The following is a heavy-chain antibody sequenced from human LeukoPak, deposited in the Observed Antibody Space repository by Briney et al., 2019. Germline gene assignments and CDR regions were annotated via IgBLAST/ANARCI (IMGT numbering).Heavy chain of an antibody. CDR3: ARGTNWNYVGY. CDR2: SIPMFGTT. Sequence: SVKVSCKASGGTLSSFAISWVRQAPGQGLEWMGGSIPMFGTTTYAQKFKGRVTINTDESTGTASMEMSSLTSDDTAVYYCARGTNWNYVGYWGQGTLVTVSS. D-gene: IGHD1-20*01. V-gene: IGHV1-69*05. J-gene: IGHJ4*02. CDR1: GGTLSSFA.